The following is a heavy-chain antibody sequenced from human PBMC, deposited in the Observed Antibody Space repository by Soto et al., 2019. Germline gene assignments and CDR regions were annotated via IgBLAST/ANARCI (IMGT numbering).Heavy chain of an antibody. CDR2: ILYDGSKK. V-gene: IGHV3-30*03. J-gene: IGHJ4*02. D-gene: IGHD3-16*01. CDR3: VRDLALMADY. CDR1: GSNLNTYG. Sequence: GGSLRLSCVASGSNLNTYGIYWVRQAPGKGLQWVAQILYDGSKKHYADSVRGRFTITRDNSKNTVYPQMDSLRVDDTAMYYCVRDLALMADYWGQGTLVTVSS.